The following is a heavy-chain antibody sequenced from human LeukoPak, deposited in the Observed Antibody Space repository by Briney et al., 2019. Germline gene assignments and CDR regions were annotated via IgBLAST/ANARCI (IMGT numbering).Heavy chain of an antibody. Sequence: SETLSLTCTVSGGSISSYYWSWIRQPPGKGLEWIGYIYYSGSTSYDPSLNSRVTISVDTSKNQFSLKLSSMTAADTAVYYCARHGGGGESYPRVFDSWGRGNLVTVSS. CDR3: ARHGGGGESYPRVFDS. CDR2: IYYSGST. V-gene: IGHV4-59*08. CDR1: GGSISSYY. J-gene: IGHJ4*02. D-gene: IGHD1-26*01.